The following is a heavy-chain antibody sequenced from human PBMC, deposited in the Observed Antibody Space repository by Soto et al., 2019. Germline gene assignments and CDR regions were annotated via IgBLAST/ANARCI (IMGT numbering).Heavy chain of an antibody. J-gene: IGHJ4*02. V-gene: IGHV1-18*01. Sequence: QVQLVQSGAEVKKPGASVKVSCKASGYTFTNHGFSWVRQAPGQGLEWMGWISAYNGKANYGQDFRGRVIMTTDTSTNTAYMDLRSLTSDDTGVYYCVRWDGFFGAGGVDWGQGTLVTVSS. CDR2: ISAYNGKA. D-gene: IGHD3-16*01. CDR3: VRWDGFFGAGGVD. CDR1: GYTFTNHG.